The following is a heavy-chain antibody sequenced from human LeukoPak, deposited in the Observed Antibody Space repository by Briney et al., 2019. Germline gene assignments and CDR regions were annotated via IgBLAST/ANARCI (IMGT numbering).Heavy chain of an antibody. J-gene: IGHJ4*02. V-gene: IGHV4-39*07. CDR2: LYHSGST. D-gene: IGHD5-18*01. CDR1: GGSISSGGYY. Sequence: KPSQTLSLTCTVSGGSISSGGYYWSWIRQPPGKGLEWIGILYHSGSTYYNPSLKSRVTISVDTSKNQFSLMLSSVTAADTAVYYCARGGYSYVGYFDYWGQGTLVTVSS. CDR3: ARGGYSYVGYFDY.